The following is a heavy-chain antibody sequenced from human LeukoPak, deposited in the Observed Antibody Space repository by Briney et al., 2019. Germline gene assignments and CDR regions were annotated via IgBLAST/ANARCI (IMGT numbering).Heavy chain of an antibody. D-gene: IGHD6-13*01. CDR1: GYIFTGYY. CDR2: INPNSGGT. CDR3: ASVSSSWYGGLDYYDMDV. J-gene: IGHJ6*03. Sequence: ASVKVSCKASGYIFTGYYMHWVRPAPGQGLEWMGWINPNSGGTNYAQKFQGRVTMTRDTSISTAYMELSRLRSDDTAVYYCASVSSSWYGGLDYYDMDVWGKGTTVTISS. V-gene: IGHV1-2*02.